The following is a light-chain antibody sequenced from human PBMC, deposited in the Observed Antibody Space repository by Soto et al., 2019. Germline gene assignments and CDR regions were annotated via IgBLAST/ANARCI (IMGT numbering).Light chain of an antibody. CDR2: EGT. CDR3: YSYAGSGTYV. CDR1: NSDVGTYNL. Sequence: QSVLTQPASVSGSPGQSITISCTGTNSDVGTYNLVSWYQQHTGKAPKLMTYEGTKRPSGVSNRFSGSNSGNTASLTISGLQAEDEADYYCYSYAGSGTYVFGTGTKLTVL. V-gene: IGLV2-23*01. J-gene: IGLJ1*01.